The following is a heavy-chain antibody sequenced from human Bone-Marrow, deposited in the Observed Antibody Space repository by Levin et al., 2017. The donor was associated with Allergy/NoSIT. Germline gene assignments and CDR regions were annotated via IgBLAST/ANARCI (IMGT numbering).Heavy chain of an antibody. CDR2: IKRDGLEK. J-gene: IGHJ4*02. CDR3: ARGRNWHGYYFDY. Sequence: LSLTCVASGFTFGSYWMSWVRRAPGKGLEWVANIKRDGLEKYYVDSVKGRFTISRDNAKNSLYLQMTSLRGEDTGVYYCARGRNWHGYYFDYWGQGTLVSVSS. D-gene: IGHD1-1*01. CDR1: GFTFGSYW. V-gene: IGHV3-7*04.